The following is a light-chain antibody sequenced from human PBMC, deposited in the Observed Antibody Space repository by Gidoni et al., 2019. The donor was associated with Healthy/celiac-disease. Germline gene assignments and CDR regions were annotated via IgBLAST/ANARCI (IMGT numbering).Light chain of an antibody. V-gene: IGLV1-51*02. J-gene: IGLJ2*01. CDR1: SSNIGNNS. CDR2: ENN. CDR3: GTWDSSLSAGV. Sequence: QSVLTQPPSVSAAPGQKVTISCSGSSSNIGNNSVSWYQQLTGTAPKLLIYENNKRPSGIPDRFSGSKSGTSATLGITGLQTGDEADYYCGTWDSSLSAGVFGGGTKLTVL.